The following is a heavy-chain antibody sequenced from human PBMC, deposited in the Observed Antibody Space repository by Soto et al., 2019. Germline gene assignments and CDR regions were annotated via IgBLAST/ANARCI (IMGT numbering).Heavy chain of an antibody. V-gene: IGHV1-3*01. CDR3: ARGGFSFDY. CDR1: GYTFTNYA. J-gene: IGHJ4*02. Sequence: QVQLVQSGAEVKKPGASVKVSCKASGYTFTNYAMHWVRQTPGQRLEWMGWINAGNGNTKYSQKFQGRVTITRDTSASAGYLELSSPKFEETAVYYCARGGFSFDYWGQGTRVTVSS. D-gene: IGHD3-16*01. CDR2: INAGNGNT.